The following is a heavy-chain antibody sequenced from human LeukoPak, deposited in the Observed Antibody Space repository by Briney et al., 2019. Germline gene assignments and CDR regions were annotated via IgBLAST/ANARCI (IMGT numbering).Heavy chain of an antibody. J-gene: IGHJ6*02. CDR3: ARAARPLYYYGMDV. CDR2: ISSSGSTI. Sequence: GGSLRLSCAASGFTFSNYYMSWIRQAPGKGLERVSYISSSGSTIYYADSVKGRFTISRDNAKNSLYLQMNSLRAEDTAVYYCARAARPLYYYGMDVWGQGTTVTVSS. CDR1: GFTFSNYY. D-gene: IGHD6-6*01. V-gene: IGHV3-11*01.